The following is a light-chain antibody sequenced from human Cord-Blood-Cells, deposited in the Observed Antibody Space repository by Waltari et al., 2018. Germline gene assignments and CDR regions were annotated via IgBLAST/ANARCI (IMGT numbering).Light chain of an antibody. V-gene: IGLV2-14*01. CDR2: AVS. CDR3: SSYTSSSNYV. CDR1: TSDVGGYTY. Sequence: SALPQPASVSGSPGQSVPIPCTGTTSDVGGYTYLPWYQQHPGKAPTLMIYAVSNLPSGVSNRFSGSKSGNTASLTISGLQAEDEADYYCSSYTSSSNYVFGTGTKVTVL. J-gene: IGLJ1*01.